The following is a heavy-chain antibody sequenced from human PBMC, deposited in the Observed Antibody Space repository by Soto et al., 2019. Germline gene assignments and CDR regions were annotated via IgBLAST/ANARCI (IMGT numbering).Heavy chain of an antibody. CDR2: IYSGGST. J-gene: IGHJ6*02. CDR1: GFTVSSNY. Sequence: GGSLRLSCAASGFTVSSNYMSWVRQAPGKGLEWVSVIYSGGSTYYADSVKGRFTISRHNSKNTLYLQMNSLRAEDTAVYYCASVVTGAPYYYYGMDVWGQGTTVTVSS. V-gene: IGHV3-53*04. D-gene: IGHD2-15*01. CDR3: ASVVTGAPYYYYGMDV.